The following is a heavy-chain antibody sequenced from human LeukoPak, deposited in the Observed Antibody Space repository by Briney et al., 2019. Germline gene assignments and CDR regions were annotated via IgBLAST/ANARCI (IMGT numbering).Heavy chain of an antibody. D-gene: IGHD3-10*01. V-gene: IGHV3-30*04. Sequence: GGSLRLSCVASGFTFRTYAMHWVRQSPGKGLDWVAVISYDESDKYYADSVKGGFTISRDNSKNTLYLHVNSLRVEDTAVYYCARDRRTSGVDYWGQGTLVTVSS. J-gene: IGHJ4*02. CDR3: ARDRRTSGVDY. CDR1: GFTFRTYA. CDR2: ISYDESDK.